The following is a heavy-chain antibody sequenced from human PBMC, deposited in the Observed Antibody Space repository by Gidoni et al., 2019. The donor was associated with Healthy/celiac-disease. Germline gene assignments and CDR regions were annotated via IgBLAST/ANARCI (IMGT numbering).Heavy chain of an antibody. CDR1: GSFSGYY. D-gene: IGHD1-26*01. CDR3: ARATSRHSGSSRFFYV. Sequence: GSFSGYYWSWIRQPPGKGLEWIGEINHSGSTNYNPSLKSRVTISVDTSKNQFSLKLSSVTAADTAVYYCARATSRHSGSSRFFYVWGQGTTVTVSS. CDR2: INHSGST. V-gene: IGHV4-34*01. J-gene: IGHJ6*02.